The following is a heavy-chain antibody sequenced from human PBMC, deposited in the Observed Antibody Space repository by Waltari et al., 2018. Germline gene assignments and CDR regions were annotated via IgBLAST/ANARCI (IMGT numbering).Heavy chain of an antibody. CDR1: GGSLGGFY. CDR2: IYYTGST. Sequence: QVQLQESGPSLLKPSETLSLIGTVSGGSLGGFYWSWVRQPPGKGLDWIGYIYYTGSTNFNPSLKSRVTMSVDTSKNQFSLKLSSVTAADTAFYYCARGGGGDWEWFDPWGQGTLVTVSS. J-gene: IGHJ5*02. D-gene: IGHD2-21*02. CDR3: ARGGGGDWEWFDP. V-gene: IGHV4-59*01.